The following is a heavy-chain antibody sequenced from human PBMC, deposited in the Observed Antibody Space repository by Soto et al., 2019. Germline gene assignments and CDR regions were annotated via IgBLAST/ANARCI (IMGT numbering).Heavy chain of an antibody. D-gene: IGHD2-8*01. J-gene: IGHJ4*02. CDR1: GVSISSGNW. Sequence: SETLSLTCAVSGVSISSGNWWTWVRQTPQRGLEYIGEIFHDGTANYYPSFERRVAISVDTSKNQFSLKLTSVTAADTAIYFCARLVYDTPLNYMYFDFWGQGALVTVS. CDR3: ARLVYDTPLNYMYFDF. V-gene: IGHV4-4*02. CDR2: IFHDGTA.